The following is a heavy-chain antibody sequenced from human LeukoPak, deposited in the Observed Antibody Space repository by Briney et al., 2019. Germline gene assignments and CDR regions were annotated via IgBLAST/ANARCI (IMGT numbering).Heavy chain of an antibody. Sequence: ASVKVSCKVSGYTLTELSMHWVRQAPGQGLEWMGWINPNSGGTNYAQKFQGRVTMTRDTSISTTYMELSRLRSDDTAVYYCARGIAARRINWYFDLWGRGTLVTVSS. CDR3: ARGIAARRINWYFDL. CDR2: INPNSGGT. CDR1: GYTLTELS. J-gene: IGHJ2*01. V-gene: IGHV1-2*02. D-gene: IGHD6-6*01.